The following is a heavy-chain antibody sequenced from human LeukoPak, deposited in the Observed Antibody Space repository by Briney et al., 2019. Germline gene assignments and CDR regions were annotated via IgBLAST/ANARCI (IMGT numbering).Heavy chain of an antibody. CDR1: GYTFTSYG. Sequence: ASVKVSCKASGYTFTSYGISWVRQAPGQGLEWLGWISTYNGNTNYAQKVQGRVTMTTDTSTSTAYLELRSRRSDDTAVYYCARELTLTGYYRGLDYWGQGTLVTVSS. D-gene: IGHD3-9*01. J-gene: IGHJ4*02. CDR3: ARELTLTGYYRGLDY. V-gene: IGHV1-18*01. CDR2: ISTYNGNT.